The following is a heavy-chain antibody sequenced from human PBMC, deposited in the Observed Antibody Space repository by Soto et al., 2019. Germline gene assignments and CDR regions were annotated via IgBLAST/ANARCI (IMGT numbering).Heavy chain of an antibody. D-gene: IGHD3-9*01. CDR3: ARVELRYFGGGWFDP. CDR1: GGSISSSNW. Sequence: QVQLQESGPGLVKPSGTLSLTCAVSGGSISSSNWWSWVRQPPGKGLEWIGEMYHSGSTNYNPSPKGRVTTAVDKSKNQFSLKLSSVTAADTAVYYCARVELRYFGGGWFDPWGQGTLVTVSS. V-gene: IGHV4-4*02. J-gene: IGHJ5*02. CDR2: MYHSGST.